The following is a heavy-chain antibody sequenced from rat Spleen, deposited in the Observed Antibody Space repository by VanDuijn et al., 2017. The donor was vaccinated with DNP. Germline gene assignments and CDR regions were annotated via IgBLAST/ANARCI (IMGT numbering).Heavy chain of an antibody. Sequence: EVQLVESGGGLVQPGNSLKLSCAASGFTFSDYAMAWVRQSPKKGLEWVATIIYDGSSTYYRDSVKGRFMISRDNAKSTLYLQMDSLRSEDTATYYCAREGDYYDGYGDALDAWGQGTSVTVSS. V-gene: IGHV5-17*01. D-gene: IGHD1-12*03. J-gene: IGHJ4*01. CDR1: GFTFSDYA. CDR2: IIYDGSST. CDR3: AREGDYYDGYGDALDA.